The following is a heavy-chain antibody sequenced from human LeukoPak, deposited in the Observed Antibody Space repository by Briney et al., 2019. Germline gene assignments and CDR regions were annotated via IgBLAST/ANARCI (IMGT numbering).Heavy chain of an antibody. V-gene: IGHV3-7*01. CDR2: IKQDGSER. Sequence: GGSLRLSCAASGFTFSSYWMSWVRQAPGKGLEWVATIKQDGSERYYVDSVKGRFTISRDNAQNSLSLQMNSLRAEDTAVYYCAELGTTMIGGVWGKGTTVTISS. D-gene: IGHD3-10*02. CDR1: GFTFSSYW. J-gene: IGHJ6*04. CDR3: AELGTTMIGGV.